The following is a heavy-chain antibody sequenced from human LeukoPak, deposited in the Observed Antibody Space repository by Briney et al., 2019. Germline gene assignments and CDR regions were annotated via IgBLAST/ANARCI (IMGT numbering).Heavy chain of an antibody. J-gene: IGHJ4*02. CDR3: AKDRTRLGYCSGGSCYPGYYFDY. CDR2: IWYDGSNK. D-gene: IGHD2-15*01. Sequence: GGSLRLSCAASGFTFSSYGMHWVRQAPGKGLEWVAVIWYDGSNKYYADSVKGRFTISRDNSKNTLYLQINSLRAEDTAVYYCAKDRTRLGYCSGGSCYPGYYFDYWGQGTLVTVSS. V-gene: IGHV3-33*06. CDR1: GFTFSSYG.